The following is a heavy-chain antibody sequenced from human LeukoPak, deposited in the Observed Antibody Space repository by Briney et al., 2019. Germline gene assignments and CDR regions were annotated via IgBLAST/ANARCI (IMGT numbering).Heavy chain of an antibody. D-gene: IGHD6-13*01. Sequence: SETLSLTCTVSGGSISSYYWSWLRQPPGKGLEWLGYIYYSGSTNYNPSLKSRVTISVDTSKSQFSLKLSSVTAADTAVYYCARADSSSWYGIGGLDYWGQGTLVTVSS. CDR2: IYYSGST. CDR1: GGSISSYY. J-gene: IGHJ4*02. V-gene: IGHV4-59*01. CDR3: ARADSSSWYGIGGLDY.